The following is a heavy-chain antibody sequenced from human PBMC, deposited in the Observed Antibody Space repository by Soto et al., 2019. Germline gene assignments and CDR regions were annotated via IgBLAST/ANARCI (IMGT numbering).Heavy chain of an antibody. J-gene: IGHJ6*02. D-gene: IGHD3-9*01. Sequence: ASVKVSCKASGHTFTSYALHWVRQAPGQRLEWMGWINPGNGKTKYSEKFQGRVTITRDTSASTAYMELSRLRSEDTAVYYCARDPIYDILTGYGYYYYGMDVWGQGTTVTVSS. CDR1: GHTFTSYA. CDR2: INPGNGKT. V-gene: IGHV1-3*01. CDR3: ARDPIYDILTGYGYYYYGMDV.